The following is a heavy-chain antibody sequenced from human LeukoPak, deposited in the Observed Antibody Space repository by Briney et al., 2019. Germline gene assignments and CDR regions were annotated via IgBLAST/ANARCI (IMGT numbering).Heavy chain of an antibody. Sequence: PGGSLRLSCTASGFTFSSYWMQWVRQAPGKGLLWVSRINTDGSSTNYADSVKGRFTISRDNARNTLYLQMNSLRAEDTAVYYCAKSRAGAFDIWGQGTLVTVSS. V-gene: IGHV3-74*01. J-gene: IGHJ3*02. CDR3: AKSRAGAFDI. CDR2: INTDGSST. CDR1: GFTFSSYW. D-gene: IGHD6-25*01.